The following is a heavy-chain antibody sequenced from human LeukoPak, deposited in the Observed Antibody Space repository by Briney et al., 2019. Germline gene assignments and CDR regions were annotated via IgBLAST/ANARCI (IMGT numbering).Heavy chain of an antibody. Sequence: PGGSLRLSCAASGFTFSSYAMHWVRQAPGKGLEYVSAISSNGGSTYCANSVKGRFTISRDNSKNTLYLQMGSLRAEDMAVYYCARGPFGPEYYFDYWGQGTLVTVSS. D-gene: IGHD3-10*01. V-gene: IGHV3-64*01. CDR2: ISSNGGST. CDR1: GFTFSSYA. CDR3: ARGPFGPEYYFDY. J-gene: IGHJ4*02.